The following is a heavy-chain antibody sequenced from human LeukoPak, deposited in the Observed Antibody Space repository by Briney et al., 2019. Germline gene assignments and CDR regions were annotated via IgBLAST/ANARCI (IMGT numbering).Heavy chain of an antibody. CDR2: IYSSGST. CDR3: ARQAAKGFGVVIPV. J-gene: IGHJ4*02. Sequence: SETLSLTCTVSGDSISTYYWSWIRQPAGKGLEWIGRIYSSGSTSYNPSLKSRVTMSVDTSKNQFSLKLSSVTAADTAVYYCARQAAKGFGVVIPVWGQGTLVTVSS. D-gene: IGHD3-3*01. V-gene: IGHV4-4*07. CDR1: GDSISTYY.